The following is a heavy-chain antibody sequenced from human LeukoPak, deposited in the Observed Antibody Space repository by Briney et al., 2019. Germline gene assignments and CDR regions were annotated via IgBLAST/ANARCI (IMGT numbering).Heavy chain of an antibody. J-gene: IGHJ3*02. CDR3: AKDWESSSSWDELDAFDI. CDR2: INPDSGGT. Sequence: ASVKVSCKASGYTFTGYYIHWVRQAPGQGLEWMGWINPDSGGTNYAQKFQGGVTMTRDTSISTAYMELSRLRSDDTAVYYCAKDWESSSSWDELDAFDIWGQGTMVTVSS. D-gene: IGHD6-13*01. V-gene: IGHV1-2*02. CDR1: GYTFTGYY.